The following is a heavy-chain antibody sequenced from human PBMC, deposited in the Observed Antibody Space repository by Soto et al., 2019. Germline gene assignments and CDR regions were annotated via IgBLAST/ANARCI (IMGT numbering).Heavy chain of an antibody. CDR1: GFTFSSYA. J-gene: IGHJ5*02. V-gene: IGHV3-23*01. Sequence: GGSLRLSCAASGFTFSSYAMSWVRQAPGKGLEWVSAISGSGGSTYYADSVKGRFTISRDNSKNTLYLQMNSLRAEDTAVYYCAKDHEASIYGSGLFDPWGQGTLVTVSS. CDR3: AKDHEASIYGSGLFDP. D-gene: IGHD3-10*01. CDR2: ISGSGGST.